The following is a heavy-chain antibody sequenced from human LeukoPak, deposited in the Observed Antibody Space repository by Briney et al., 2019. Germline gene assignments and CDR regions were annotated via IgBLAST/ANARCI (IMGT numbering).Heavy chain of an antibody. V-gene: IGHV4-39*07. CDR3: ARGEALYGSS. CDR1: GGSISSSSYY. CDR2: IYYSGST. D-gene: IGHD3-10*01. J-gene: IGHJ4*02. Sequence: PSETLSLTCTVSGGSISSSSYYWGWIRQPPGKGLEWIGSIYYSGSTYYNPSLKSRVTISVDTSKNQFSLKLSSVTAADTAVYYCARGEALYGSSWGQGTLVTVSS.